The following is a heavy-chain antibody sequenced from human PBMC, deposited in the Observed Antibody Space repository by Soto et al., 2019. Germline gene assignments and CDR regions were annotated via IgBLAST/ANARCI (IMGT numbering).Heavy chain of an antibody. Sequence: GGSLGLSCEASGFIFENFGMSWVRQAPGKGLEWISSISGSGFKKYYADSVKGRFTISRDNSKSTVYLELNNLSAEDTAVYHCAKNQGVELVPLATVDWFDPWGQGSVVTVSS. CDR2: ISGSGFKK. CDR3: AKNQGVELVPLATVDWFDP. D-gene: IGHD1-26*01. CDR1: GFIFENFG. V-gene: IGHV3-23*01. J-gene: IGHJ5*02.